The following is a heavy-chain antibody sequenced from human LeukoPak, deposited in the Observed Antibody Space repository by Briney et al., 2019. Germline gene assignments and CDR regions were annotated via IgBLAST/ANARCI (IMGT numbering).Heavy chain of an antibody. CDR1: GGSISSYY. CDR3: ARSVNYGSGLIRGAFDI. CDR2: IYYSGST. J-gene: IGHJ3*02. V-gene: IGHV4-59*01. D-gene: IGHD3-10*01. Sequence: SETLSLTCTVSGGSISSYYWSWIRQPPGKGLEWIGYIYYSGSTNYNPSLKSRVTISVDTSKNQFSLKLSSVTAADTAVYYCARSVNYGSGLIRGAFDIWGQGTMDTVSS.